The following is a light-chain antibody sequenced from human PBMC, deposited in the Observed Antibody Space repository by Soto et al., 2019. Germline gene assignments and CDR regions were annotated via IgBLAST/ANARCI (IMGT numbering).Light chain of an antibody. CDR3: ASWDESQSGFGL. V-gene: IGLV1-44*01. CDR2: ATD. J-gene: IGLJ3*02. Sequence: QSVLTQPPSAAGTPGQSVIISCSGSTSNIGTNHVNWYQQFPGTAPKLLIFATDRRPSGVPARFSGSKSGTSASLAISGLQSADEADYYCASWDESQSGFGLFGGGTKVTAL. CDR1: TSNIGTNH.